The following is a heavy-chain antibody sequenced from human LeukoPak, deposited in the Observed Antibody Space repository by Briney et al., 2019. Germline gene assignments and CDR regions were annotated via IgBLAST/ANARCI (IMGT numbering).Heavy chain of an antibody. D-gene: IGHD3-3*01. Sequence: GASVKVSCKASGYTFTSYGISWVRQAPGQGLEWMGWINPNSGGTNYAQKFQGRVTMTRDTSISTAYMELSRLRSDDTAVYYCASTSYDFWSGYLDYWGQGTLVTVSS. CDR3: ASTSYDFWSGYLDY. V-gene: IGHV1-2*02. CDR1: GYTFTSYG. J-gene: IGHJ4*02. CDR2: INPNSGGT.